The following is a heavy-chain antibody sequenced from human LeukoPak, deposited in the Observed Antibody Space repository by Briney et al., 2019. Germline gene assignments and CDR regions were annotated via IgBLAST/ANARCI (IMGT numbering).Heavy chain of an antibody. CDR3: ARGGIAARQLDY. V-gene: IGHV4-34*01. D-gene: IGHD6-6*01. J-gene: IGHJ4*02. CDR1: GGSFSGYY. CDR2: INHSGST. Sequence: SETLSLTCAVYGGSFSGYYWSWIRQPPGKGLEWIGEINHSGSTNYNPSLKSRVTISVDTSKNQFSLKLSSVTAADTAVYYCARGGIAARQLDYWGQGTLVTVSS.